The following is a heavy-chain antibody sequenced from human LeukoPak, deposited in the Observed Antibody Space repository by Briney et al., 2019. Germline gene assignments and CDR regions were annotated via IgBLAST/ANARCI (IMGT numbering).Heavy chain of an antibody. Sequence: HPGGSLRLSCAASGFTFSTYAMHWVRQAPGKGLEWVGVIRSKAYGGATDTAASVTGRFSILRDDSKNIAYLQMNSLKTDDAGVYYCTRAFEPNTGWYIHFHWGQGTVVTVSS. CDR2: IRSKAYGGAT. D-gene: IGHD6-19*01. J-gene: IGHJ4*02. CDR1: GFTFSTYA. V-gene: IGHV3-49*04. CDR3: TRAFEPNTGWYIHFH.